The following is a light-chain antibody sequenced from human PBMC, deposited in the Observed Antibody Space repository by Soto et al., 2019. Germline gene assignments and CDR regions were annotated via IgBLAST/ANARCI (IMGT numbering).Light chain of an antibody. CDR1: RSVSSY. V-gene: IGKV3-11*01. CDR3: QQRSNWPPA. Sequence: EIVLTQSPATLSLSPGERATLSCRASRSVSSYLAWYQQKPGQAPRLLIYDASNRATGIPARFNGSGSGTDFTLTISSLEPEDFAVYYCQQRSNWPPAFGQGTRLEIK. J-gene: IGKJ5*01. CDR2: DAS.